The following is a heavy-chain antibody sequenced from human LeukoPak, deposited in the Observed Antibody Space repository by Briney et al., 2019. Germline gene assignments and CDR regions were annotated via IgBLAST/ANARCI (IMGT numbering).Heavy chain of an antibody. Sequence: PGGSLRLSCAASGFTFSSYAMSWVRQAPGKGLEWVSAISGSGGSTYYADSVKGRFTISRDNSKNTLYLQMNSLRAEDTAVYYCARDPYYYDSSGYHYFDYWGQGTLVTVSS. CDR2: ISGSGGST. CDR3: ARDPYYYDSSGYHYFDY. J-gene: IGHJ4*02. V-gene: IGHV3-23*01. CDR1: GFTFSSYA. D-gene: IGHD3-22*01.